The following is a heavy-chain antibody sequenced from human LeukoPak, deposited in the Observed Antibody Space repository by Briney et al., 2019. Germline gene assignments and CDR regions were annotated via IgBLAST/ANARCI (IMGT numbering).Heavy chain of an antibody. J-gene: IGHJ4*02. Sequence: GGSLRLSCAASGFTFSSYAMSWVRQAPGKGLEWVSAISGSGGSTYYADSVKGRFTISRGNSKNTLYLQMNSLRAEDTAVYYCAKSGEYDFWSGYFGYWGQGTLVTVSS. CDR2: ISGSGGST. D-gene: IGHD3-3*01. V-gene: IGHV3-23*01. CDR3: AKSGEYDFWSGYFGY. CDR1: GFTFSSYA.